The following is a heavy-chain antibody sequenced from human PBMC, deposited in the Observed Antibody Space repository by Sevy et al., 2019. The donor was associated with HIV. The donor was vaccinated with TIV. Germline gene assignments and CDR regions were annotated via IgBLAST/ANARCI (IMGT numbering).Heavy chain of an antibody. D-gene: IGHD6-19*01. CDR3: ARGRSGWYVASGSVDY. CDR1: GYTFTSYD. CDR2: MNPNSGNT. J-gene: IGHJ4*02. V-gene: IGHV1-8*01. Sequence: ASVNVSCKASGYTFTSYDINWVRQATGQGLEWMGWMNPNSGNTGYAQKFQGRVTMTRNTSISTAYMELSSLRSEDTAVYYCARGRSGWYVASGSVDYCGQGTLVTVSS.